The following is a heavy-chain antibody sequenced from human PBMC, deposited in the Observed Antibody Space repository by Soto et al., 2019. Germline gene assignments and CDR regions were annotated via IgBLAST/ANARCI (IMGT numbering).Heavy chain of an antibody. D-gene: IGHD3-16*02. CDR1: GFTVSRNY. Sequence: PGGSLRLSCAVSGFTVSRNYMSWVRQAPGKGLEWVSVIYSGGSTYYADSVKGRFTISRDNSKNTLYLQMNSLRAEDTAVYYCATSSLAYFDYWGQGTLVTVSS. V-gene: IGHV3-53*01. CDR2: IYSGGST. J-gene: IGHJ4*02. CDR3: ATSSLAYFDY.